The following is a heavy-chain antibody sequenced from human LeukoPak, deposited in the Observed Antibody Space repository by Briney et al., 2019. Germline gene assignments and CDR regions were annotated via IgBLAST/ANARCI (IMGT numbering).Heavy chain of an antibody. CDR3: ARHYYDSSGPAFDT. V-gene: IGHV4-38-2*01. D-gene: IGHD3-22*01. CDR1: GYSVSSGYC. CDR2: IYDSGST. Sequence: SETLSLTCAVSGYSVSSGYCWGWIRQPPGKGLERIGSIYDSGSTYYNPSLKSPVTISVDTSKIQFSLKLCSVTAADTAVYYCARHYYDSSGPAFDTWGQGTMVTVSS. J-gene: IGHJ3*02.